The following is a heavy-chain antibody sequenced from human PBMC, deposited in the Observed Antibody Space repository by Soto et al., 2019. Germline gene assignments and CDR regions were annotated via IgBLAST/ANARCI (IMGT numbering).Heavy chain of an antibody. CDR1: EYTFTTRG. Sequence: QVHLVQSGAEVKKPGASVRVSCEALEYTFTTRGIHWVRQAPGQRLEWMGWIHEGNGDTKYSQKFQGRVTFTRDTSASTVYMELNNLTSEDTSVYYCARDSQRVQVPSTGWFDPWGQGTVVTVSS. V-gene: IGHV1-3*01. CDR2: IHEGNGDT. CDR3: ARDSQRVQVPSTGWFDP. D-gene: IGHD1-1*01. J-gene: IGHJ5*02.